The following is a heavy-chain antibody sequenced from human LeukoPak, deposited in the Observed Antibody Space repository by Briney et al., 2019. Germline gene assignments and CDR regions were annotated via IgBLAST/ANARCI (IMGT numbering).Heavy chain of an antibody. CDR2: VNSDGSGT. J-gene: IGHJ4*02. D-gene: IGHD3-16*01. V-gene: IGHV3-74*01. Sequence: GGPLRLSCAASGFTFSRYSMHWVRQAPGKGLVWVSHVNSDGSGTDYAGSVKGRFTISRDNAKNTLYLQMNSLRVEDTAVYYCVCLGLGGLSLDWGQGTLVTVSS. CDR3: VCLGLGGLSLD. CDR1: GFTFSRYS.